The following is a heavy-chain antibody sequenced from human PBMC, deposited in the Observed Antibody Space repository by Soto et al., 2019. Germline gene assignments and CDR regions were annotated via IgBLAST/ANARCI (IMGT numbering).Heavy chain of an antibody. V-gene: IGHV4-39*01. CDR3: VCSLGPTTGIDY. J-gene: IGHJ4*02. D-gene: IGHD1-26*01. CDR2: MRYSGET. CDR1: GGSITSSSYY. Sequence: QLHLQQSGPGLVKPSETLSLTCTVSGGSITSSSYYWGWVRQPPGKGFEWIGNMRYSGETHSAPSLQSRFTISVDTPKSQFSLSLTSVTAADTAIYFCVCSLGPTTGIDYWGQGILVTVSS.